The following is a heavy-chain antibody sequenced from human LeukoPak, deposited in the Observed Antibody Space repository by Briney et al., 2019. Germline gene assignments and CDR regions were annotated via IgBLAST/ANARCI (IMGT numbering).Heavy chain of an antibody. D-gene: IGHD3-10*01. V-gene: IGHV4-39*01. CDR1: GGSISNTLYY. Sequence: PSETVSLTCTVSGGSISNTLYYWAWIRQPPGKGLESIGSIYYSRSTYYSPSLKSRVTISVDTSKNQFSLKLTSVTAADTAVYYCARRKGFGEGYFDSWGQGTLVTVSS. J-gene: IGHJ4*02. CDR3: ARRKGFGEGYFDS. CDR2: IYYSRST.